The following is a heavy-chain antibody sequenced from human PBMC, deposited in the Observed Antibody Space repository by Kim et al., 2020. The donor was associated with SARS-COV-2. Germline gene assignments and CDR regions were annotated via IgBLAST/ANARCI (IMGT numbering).Heavy chain of an antibody. CDR1: GDSMSSDW. V-gene: IGHV4-4*02. J-gene: IGHJ4*02. CDR2: VDHSGRT. D-gene: IGHD3-10*01. CDR3: ARDLGSHPGY. Sequence: LRETLSLTCTVSGDSMSSDWWSWVRQPPGKGLEWIGEVDHSGRTNYNPSLLSRVTISVDKSKNQFSLKLNFMTDADTAFYYCARDLGSHPGYWSQGTLVTVYS.